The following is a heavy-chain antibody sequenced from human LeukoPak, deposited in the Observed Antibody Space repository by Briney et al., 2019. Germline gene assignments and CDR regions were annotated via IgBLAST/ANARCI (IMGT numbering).Heavy chain of an antibody. Sequence: GRSLTLSCAASGFTFSSYGMHWVRQSPGKGLEWVAAMSYDGGNKFYADSVKGRFTISRDISKNTLYLQMNSLRAEDTAVYYCAGGMGVYGFDYWGQGTLVTVSS. V-gene: IGHV3-30*03. CDR3: AGGMGVYGFDY. CDR1: GFTFSSYG. J-gene: IGHJ4*02. D-gene: IGHD3-10*01. CDR2: MSYDGGNK.